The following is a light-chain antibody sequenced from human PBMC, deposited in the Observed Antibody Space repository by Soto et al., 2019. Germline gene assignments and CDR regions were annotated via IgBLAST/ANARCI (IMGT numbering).Light chain of an antibody. CDR3: SSYTSSNTLV. CDR2: EVS. Sequence: QSVLTQPASVSGSPGQSITISCTGTSIDVGAYNYVSWYQQHPGKAPKLMIFEVSDRPSGVSNRFSGSKSGNTASLTISGLQAEDEADYYCSSYTSSNTLVFGGGTKDTVL. CDR1: SIDVGAYNY. V-gene: IGLV2-14*01. J-gene: IGLJ2*01.